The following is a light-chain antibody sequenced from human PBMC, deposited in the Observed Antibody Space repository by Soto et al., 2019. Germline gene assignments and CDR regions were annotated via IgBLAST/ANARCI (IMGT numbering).Light chain of an antibody. CDR3: EHWDSNTQNWV. CDR1: SGHSSYI. V-gene: IGLV4-60*02. Sequence: QLVLTQSSSASASLGSSVKLTCTLSSGHSSYIIAWHQQQPGKAPRYLMKLEGSGSYNKGSGVPDRFSGSSSGADRYLTISNLQFEDEADYYCEHWDSNTQNWVFGGGTKLTVL. J-gene: IGLJ3*02. CDR2: LEGSGSY.